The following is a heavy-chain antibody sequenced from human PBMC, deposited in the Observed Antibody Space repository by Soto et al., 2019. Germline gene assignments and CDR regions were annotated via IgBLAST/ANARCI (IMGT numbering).Heavy chain of an antibody. V-gene: IGHV1-69*13. J-gene: IGHJ3*02. CDR2: IIPIFGTA. Sequence: AASVKVSCKASGGTFSSYAISWVRQAPGQGLEWMGGIIPIFGTANYAQKFQGRVTITADESTSTAYVELSSLRSEDTAVYYCARDRWAYYYDSSGSARAFDIWGQGTMVTVSS. CDR1: GGTFSSYA. CDR3: ARDRWAYYYDSSGSARAFDI. D-gene: IGHD3-22*01.